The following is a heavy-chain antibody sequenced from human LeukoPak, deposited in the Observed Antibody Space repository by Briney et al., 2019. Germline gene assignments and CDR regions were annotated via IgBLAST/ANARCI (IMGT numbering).Heavy chain of an antibody. CDR1: GCTFTGYF. V-gene: IGHV1-2*02. D-gene: IGHD3-9*01. CDR3: ARNKDYDCLVNYLDT. Sequence: ASVKLSCNASGCTFTGYFMHWVRQAPGQGLEWMGWINPNSGGTNDAQKFQDRVTMTRDTSISTAYMEMSRLRSDETAVYYCARNKDYDCLVNYLDTWGQRTLVTVSS. J-gene: IGHJ4*02. CDR2: INPNSGGT.